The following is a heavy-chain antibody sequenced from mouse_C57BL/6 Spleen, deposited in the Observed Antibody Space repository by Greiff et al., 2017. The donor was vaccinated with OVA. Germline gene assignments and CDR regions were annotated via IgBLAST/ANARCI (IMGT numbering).Heavy chain of an antibody. CDR3: ARLGYDDYFDY. D-gene: IGHD2-3*01. CDR2: IHPNSGST. V-gene: IGHV1-64*01. J-gene: IGHJ2*01. CDR1: GYTFTSYW. Sequence: VQGVESGAELVKPGASVKLSCKASGYTFTSYWMHWVKQRPGQGLEWIGMIHPNSGSTNYNEKFKSKATLTVDKSSSTAYMQLSSLTSEDSAVYYCARLGYDDYFDYWGQGTTLTVSS.